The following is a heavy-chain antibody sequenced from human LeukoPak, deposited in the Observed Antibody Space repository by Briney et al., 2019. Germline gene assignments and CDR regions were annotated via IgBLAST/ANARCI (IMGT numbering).Heavy chain of an antibody. CDR1: GYTFTSYY. J-gene: IGHJ4*02. V-gene: IGHV1-46*01. CDR3: ARDLPGADSSGYYYSSSFDY. D-gene: IGHD3-22*01. CDR2: INPSGGST. Sequence: ASVKVSCKASGYTFTSYYMHWVRQAPGQGLKWMGIINPSGGSTSYAQKFQGRVTMTRDTSTSTVYMELSSLRSEDTAVYYCARDLPGADSSGYYYSSSFDYWGQGTLVTVSS.